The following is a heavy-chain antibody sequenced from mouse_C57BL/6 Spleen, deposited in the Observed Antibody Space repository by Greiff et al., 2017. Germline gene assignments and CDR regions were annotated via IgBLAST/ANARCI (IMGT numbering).Heavy chain of an antibody. CDR2: ISYDGSN. J-gene: IGHJ1*03. D-gene: IGHD4-1*01. CDR3: ARAGTGWYFDV. Sequence: EVQRVESGPGLVKPSQSLSLTCSVTGYSITSGYYWNWIRQFPGNKLEWMGYISYDGSNNYNPSLKNRISITLDTSKNQFFLKLNSVTTEDTATYYCARAGTGWYFDVWGTGTTVTVSS. CDR1: GYSITSGYY. V-gene: IGHV3-6*01.